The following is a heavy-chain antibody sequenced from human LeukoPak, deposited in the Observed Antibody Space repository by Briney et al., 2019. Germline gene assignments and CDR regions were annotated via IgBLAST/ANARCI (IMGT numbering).Heavy chain of an antibody. CDR1: GFTFANHA. D-gene: IGHD2-21*02. CDR3: VREDTPATANY. CDR2: ISGGGDIT. J-gene: IGHJ4*02. Sequence: PGGSLRLSCAVSGFTFANHAMSWVRQTPGKGLEWVSAISGGGDITYYADSVTGRFTISRDNSKDTLFLQMHSLRPGDTAVYYCVREDTPATANYWGQGTLVTISS. V-gene: IGHV3-23*01.